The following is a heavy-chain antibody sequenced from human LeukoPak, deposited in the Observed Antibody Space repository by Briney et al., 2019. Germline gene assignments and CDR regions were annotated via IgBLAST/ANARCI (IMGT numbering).Heavy chain of an antibody. CDR1: GFTFSSYS. CDR2: ISISSSSM. CDR3: AKAGGSGYYNDAFDI. J-gene: IGHJ3*02. V-gene: IGHV3-21*04. D-gene: IGHD3-22*01. Sequence: GGSLRLSCAASGFTFSSYSMIWVRQAPGKGLEWVSYISISSSSMYYADSMKGRITISRDNAKNSLYLQMNSLRAEDTALYYCAKAGGSGYYNDAFDIWGQGTMVTVSS.